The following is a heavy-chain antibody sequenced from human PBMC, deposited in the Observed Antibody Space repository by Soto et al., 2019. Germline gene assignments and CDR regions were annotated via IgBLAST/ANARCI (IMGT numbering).Heavy chain of an antibody. CDR2: INPSGGST. D-gene: IGHD6-13*01. J-gene: IGHJ3*02. CDR3: AREAASGPIAAADAFDI. Sequence: ASVKVSCKASGYTFTSYYMHWVRQAPGQGLEWMGIINPSGGSTSYAQKFQGRVTMTRDTSTSTVYMELSSLRSEDTAVYYCAREAASGPIAAADAFDIWGQGTMVTVSS. CDR1: GYTFTSYY. V-gene: IGHV1-46*01.